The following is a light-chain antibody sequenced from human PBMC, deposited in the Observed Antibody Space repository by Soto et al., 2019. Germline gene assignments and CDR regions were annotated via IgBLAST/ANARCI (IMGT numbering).Light chain of an antibody. CDR2: AAS. V-gene: IGKV1-39*01. Sequence: DIQMTQSPSSLSASVGDRLTITSRASQSISSYLNWYQQKPGKAPKLLIYAASSLQSGVPSRFSGSGSGTDFTLTISSLQPEDFATYYCQQSYSTLITFGQGTRLEIK. J-gene: IGKJ5*01. CDR1: QSISSY. CDR3: QQSYSTLIT.